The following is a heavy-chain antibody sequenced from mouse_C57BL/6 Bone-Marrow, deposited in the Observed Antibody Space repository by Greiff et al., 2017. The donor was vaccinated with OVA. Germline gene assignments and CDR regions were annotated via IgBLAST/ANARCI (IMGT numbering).Heavy chain of an antibody. CDR2: IDPENGDT. D-gene: IGHD1-1*01. V-gene: IGHV14-4*01. Sequence: VQLKQSGAELVRPGASVKLSCTASGFNIKDDYMHWVKQRPEQGLEWIGWIDPENGDTEYASKFQGKATITADTSSNTAYLQLSSLTSEDTAVYYCSYDWVADWGQGTLVTVSA. J-gene: IGHJ3*01. CDR3: SYDWVAD. CDR1: GFNIKDDY.